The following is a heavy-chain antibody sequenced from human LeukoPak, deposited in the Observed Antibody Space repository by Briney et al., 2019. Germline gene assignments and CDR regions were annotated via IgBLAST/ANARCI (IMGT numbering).Heavy chain of an antibody. CDR1: GFSFSGHW. D-gene: IGHD1-26*01. Sequence: GGSLRLSCIASGFSFSGHWMHWARQLPGKGLVWVSRISPTGSTTSYADSVKGRFTISRDNAKNSLYLQMNSLRAEDTAVYYCARDLGSGSFDYWGQGTLVTVSS. CDR2: ISPTGSTT. J-gene: IGHJ4*02. V-gene: IGHV3-74*01. CDR3: ARDLGSGSFDY.